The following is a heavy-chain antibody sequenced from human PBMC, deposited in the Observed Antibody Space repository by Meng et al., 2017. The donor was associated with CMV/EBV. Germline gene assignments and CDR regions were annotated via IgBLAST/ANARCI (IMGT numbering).Heavy chain of an antibody. D-gene: IGHD6-19*01. J-gene: IGHJ4*02. CDR2: INSDGSST. CDR3: ASPPGYSSGWYLN. V-gene: IGHV3-74*01. Sequence: TASGFTFSSYWMHWVRQAQGKGLVWVSRINSDGSSTSYADSVKGRFTISRDNAKNTLYLQMNSLRADDTAVYYCASPPGYSSGWYLNWGQGTLVTVSS. CDR1: GFTFSSYW.